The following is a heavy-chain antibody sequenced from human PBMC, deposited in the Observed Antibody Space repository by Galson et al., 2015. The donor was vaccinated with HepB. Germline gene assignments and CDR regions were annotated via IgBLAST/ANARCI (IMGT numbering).Heavy chain of an antibody. CDR1: GFTFSSYG. J-gene: IGHJ4*02. CDR3: ARSLGRRGVDPQPYYFDY. CDR2: ISTGSSNK. Sequence: SLRLSCAASGFTFSSYGMSWVRQAPGKGLEWVSYISTGSSNKYYADSVKGRLTISRDNAKSSLYLQLNSLRDEDTAVYYCARSLGRRGVDPQPYYFDYWGQGTLVTVSS. D-gene: IGHD3-10*01. V-gene: IGHV3-48*02.